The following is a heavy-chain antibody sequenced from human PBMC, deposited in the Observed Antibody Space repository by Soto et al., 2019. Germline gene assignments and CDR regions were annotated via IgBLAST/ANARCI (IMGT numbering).Heavy chain of an antibody. V-gene: IGHV1-24*01. CDR1: GYTLTELS. Sequence: GASVKVSCKVSGYTLTELSMHWVRQAPGKGLEWMGGFDPEDGETIYAQKFQGRVTMTEDTSTDTAYMELSSLRSEDTAVYYCATPTELRRGMDVWGQGTTVTVSS. J-gene: IGHJ6*02. D-gene: IGHD1-7*01. CDR2: FDPEDGET. CDR3: ATPTELRRGMDV.